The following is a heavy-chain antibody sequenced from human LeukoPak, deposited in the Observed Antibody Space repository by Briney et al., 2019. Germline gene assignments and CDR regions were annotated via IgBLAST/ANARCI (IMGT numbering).Heavy chain of an antibody. CDR2: ISGSGGST. D-gene: IGHD3-3*01. CDR3: AKGGDFWSGYYPGWFDP. CDR1: GFTFSSYA. V-gene: IGHV3-23*01. Sequence: PGGSLRLSCAASGFTFSSYAMSWVRQAPGKGLEWVSAISGSGGSTYYADSEKGRFTISRDDSKNTLYLQMNSLRAEDTAVYYCAKGGDFWSGYYPGWFDPWGQGTLVTVSS. J-gene: IGHJ5*02.